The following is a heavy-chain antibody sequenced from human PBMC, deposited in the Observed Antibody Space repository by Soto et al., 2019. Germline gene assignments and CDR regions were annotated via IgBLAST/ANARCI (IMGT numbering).Heavy chain of an antibody. J-gene: IGHJ4*02. V-gene: IGHV1-69*13. CDR2: IIPIFGTA. Sequence: SVKVSCKASGCTFSNYDITWVRQAPGQGLEWMGGIIPIFGTANYAQKFQGRVTITADESTSTAYMELSSVTAADTAVYYCARGLISGSHYSGGWYYFDSWGQGTQVTVSS. D-gene: IGHD1-26*01. CDR3: ARGLISGSHYSGGWYYFDS. CDR1: GCTFSNYD.